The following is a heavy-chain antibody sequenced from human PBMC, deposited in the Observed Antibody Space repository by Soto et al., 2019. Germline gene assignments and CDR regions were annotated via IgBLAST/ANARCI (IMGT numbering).Heavy chain of an antibody. CDR2: IFPIDSDT. CDR1: GYTFTRNW. V-gene: IGHV5-51*01. J-gene: IGHJ3*01. Sequence: AALKISCKGSGYTFTRNWIGWVRQMPGKGLEWMGIIFPIDSDTRYSPSSQGQVTISADNSISTAYLQWSSLKASDTAIYHCATQGGRDFNAFDVWGQGTMVTVSS. D-gene: IGHD2-21*02. CDR3: ATQGGRDFNAFDV.